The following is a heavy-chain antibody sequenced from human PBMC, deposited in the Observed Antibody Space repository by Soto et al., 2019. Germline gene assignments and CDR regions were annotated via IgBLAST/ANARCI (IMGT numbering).Heavy chain of an antibody. CDR3: ARDLDCSSTNCYTGSWLYYYYYGMDV. Sequence: GESLKISCAASGFTFSTYGMHWVRQAPGKGLEWVAVIWYDGSNKYYADSVKGRFTISRDNSKNTLYLEMNNLRAEDTAVYYCARDLDCSSTNCYTGSWLYYYYYGMDVWGQGTTVTVSS. J-gene: IGHJ6*02. CDR1: GFTFSTYG. V-gene: IGHV3-33*01. CDR2: IWYDGSNK. D-gene: IGHD2-2*02.